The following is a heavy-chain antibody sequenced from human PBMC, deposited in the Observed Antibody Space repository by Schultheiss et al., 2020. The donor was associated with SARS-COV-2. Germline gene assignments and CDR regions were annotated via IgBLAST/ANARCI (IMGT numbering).Heavy chain of an antibody. V-gene: IGHV4-34*01. Sequence: SETLSLTCAVYGGSFSGYYWSWIRQPPGKGLEWIGEINHSGSTNYNPSLKSRVTISVDKSKNQFSLKLSSVTAADTAVYYCARTGYSSSWYGVYWGQGTLVTVSS. CDR1: GGSFSGYY. D-gene: IGHD6-13*01. J-gene: IGHJ4*02. CDR2: INHSGST. CDR3: ARTGYSSSWYGVY.